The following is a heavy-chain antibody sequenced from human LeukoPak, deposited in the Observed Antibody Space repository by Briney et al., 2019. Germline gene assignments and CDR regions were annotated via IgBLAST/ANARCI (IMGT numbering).Heavy chain of an antibody. V-gene: IGHV3-30*02. CDR3: AKEGVLNYYDSSGYYPDY. CDR1: GFTFSSYG. Sequence: GGSLRLSCAASGFTFSSYGMHWVRQAPGKGPEWVAFIRYDGSNKYYADSVKGRFTISRDNSKNTLYMQMNSLRAEDTAVYHCAKEGVLNYYDSSGYYPDYWGQGTLVTVSS. J-gene: IGHJ4*02. CDR2: IRYDGSNK. D-gene: IGHD3-22*01.